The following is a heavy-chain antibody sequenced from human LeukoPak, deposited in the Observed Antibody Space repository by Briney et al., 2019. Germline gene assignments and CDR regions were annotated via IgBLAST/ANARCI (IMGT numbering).Heavy chain of an antibody. CDR2: INSDGITT. D-gene: IGHD1-26*01. V-gene: IGHV3-74*01. CDR3: ARGAGGSYF. Sequence: GGSLRLSCAASGFTFSNYWMHWVRKAPGKGLVWVSRINSDGITTTYADSVKGRFTISRDNAKNTLYLQMNSLRAEDTAVYYCARGAGGSYFWGQGTLVTVSS. J-gene: IGHJ4*02. CDR1: GFTFSNYW.